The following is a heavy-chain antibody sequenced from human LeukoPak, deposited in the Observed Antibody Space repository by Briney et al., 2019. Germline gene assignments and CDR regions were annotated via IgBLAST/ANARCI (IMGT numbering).Heavy chain of an antibody. Sequence: GGSLRLSCTASGLTFSTYALSWVRQTPGKGLEWLSVISATGSTTYYADSVGGRFTISRDNSKNTLYLQMNSLRVEDTAVYYCAKDSQSVEFFLDDAFDLWGQGTIVTVSA. CDR2: ISATGSTT. CDR1: GLTFSTYA. J-gene: IGHJ3*01. D-gene: IGHD2/OR15-2a*01. CDR3: AKDSQSVEFFLDDAFDL. V-gene: IGHV3-23*01.